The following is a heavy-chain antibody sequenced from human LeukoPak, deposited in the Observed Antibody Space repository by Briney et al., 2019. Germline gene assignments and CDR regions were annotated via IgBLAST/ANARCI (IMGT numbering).Heavy chain of an antibody. V-gene: IGHV4-61*01. CDR1: GGSVSSGSYY. D-gene: IGHD3-10*01. J-gene: IGHJ4*02. CDR3: ARMYYYGSGSYSTLIDY. CDR2: IYYSGST. Sequence: PSETLSLTCTVSGGSVSSGSYYWSWIRQPPGKGLEWIGYIYYSGSTNYNPSLKSRVTISVDTSKNQFSLKLSSVTAADTAVYYCARMYYYGSGSYSTLIDYWGQGTLVTVSS.